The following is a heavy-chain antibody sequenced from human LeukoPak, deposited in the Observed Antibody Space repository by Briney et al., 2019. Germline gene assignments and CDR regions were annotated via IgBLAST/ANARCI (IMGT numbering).Heavy chain of an antibody. CDR1: GFTFSSYS. Sequence: GGSLRLSCAASGFTFSSYSMNWVRQAPGKGLEWVSSISSSSSYIYYADSVKGRFTISRDNAKNSLYLQMNSLRAEDTAVYYCARDLSDYYGSVATYWGQGTLVTVSS. D-gene: IGHD3-10*01. CDR3: ARDLSDYYGSVATY. V-gene: IGHV3-21*01. CDR2: ISSSSSYI. J-gene: IGHJ4*02.